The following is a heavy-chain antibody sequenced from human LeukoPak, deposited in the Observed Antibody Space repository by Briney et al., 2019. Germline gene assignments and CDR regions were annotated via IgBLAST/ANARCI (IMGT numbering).Heavy chain of an antibody. Sequence: SETLSLTCAVYGGSFSGCYWSWIRQPPGKGLEWIGEINHSGSTNYNPSLKSRVTISVDTSKNQFSLKLSSVTAADTAVYYCARAPRRGSSSWYWVYWGQGTLVTVSS. CDR3: ARAPRRGSSSWYWVY. CDR1: GGSFSGCY. V-gene: IGHV4-34*01. J-gene: IGHJ4*02. CDR2: INHSGST. D-gene: IGHD6-13*01.